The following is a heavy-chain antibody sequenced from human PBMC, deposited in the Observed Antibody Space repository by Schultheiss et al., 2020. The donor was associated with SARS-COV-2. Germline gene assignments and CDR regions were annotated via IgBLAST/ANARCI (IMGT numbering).Heavy chain of an antibody. CDR2: ISGSGGST. CDR3: AKGYCSSTSCYRDYYYGMDV. CDR1: GFTFSSYA. J-gene: IGHJ6*02. Sequence: GESLKISCAASGFTFSSYAMSWVRQAPGKGLEWVSAISGSGGSTYYADSVKGRFTISRDNSKNTLYLQMNNLRPEDTAVYYCAKGYCSSTSCYRDYYYGMDVWGQGTTVTVSS. V-gene: IGHV3-23*01. D-gene: IGHD2-2*02.